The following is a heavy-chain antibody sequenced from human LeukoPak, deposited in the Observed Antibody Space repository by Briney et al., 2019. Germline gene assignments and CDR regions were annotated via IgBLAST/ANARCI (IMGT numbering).Heavy chain of an antibody. CDR2: ISYDGSNK. CDR3: AKSRRHDYGRGSYFDY. Sequence: PGGSLRLSCAASGFTFSSYAMHWVRQAPGKGLEWVAVISYDGSNKYYADSVKGRFTISRDNSKNTLYLQMNSLRAEDTAVYYRAKSRRHDYGRGSYFDYWGQGTLVTVSS. V-gene: IGHV3-30-3*02. J-gene: IGHJ4*02. D-gene: IGHD4-17*01. CDR1: GFTFSSYA.